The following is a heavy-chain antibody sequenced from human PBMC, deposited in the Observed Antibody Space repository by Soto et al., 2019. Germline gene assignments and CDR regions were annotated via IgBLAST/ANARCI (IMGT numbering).Heavy chain of an antibody. CDR3: AKDLPPFTRRFDL. Sequence: GGSLRLSCAASGFTFRNYAMSWVRQAPGKGLEWVSAVSGSGNYTYYADSVKGRFTISRDNSKNTLYLQMNGLRAEDTAVYYCAKDLPPFTRRFDLWGQGTLVTVSS. CDR2: VSGSGNYT. D-gene: IGHD3-3*02. V-gene: IGHV3-23*01. CDR1: GFTFRNYA. J-gene: IGHJ4*02.